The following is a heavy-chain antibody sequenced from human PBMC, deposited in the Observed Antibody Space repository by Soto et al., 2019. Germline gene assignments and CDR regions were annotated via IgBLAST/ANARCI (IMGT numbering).Heavy chain of an antibody. V-gene: IGHV4-30-2*01. CDR3: ARVPGP. CDR1: GGSISSGGYS. J-gene: IGHJ5*02. CDR2: IYHSGST. Sequence: QLQLQESGSGLVKPSQTLSLTCAVSGGSISSGGYSWSWIRQPPGKGLEWIGYIYHSGSTYYNPSPXRXXTISVARATHQFPLKLSSVTAADTAGYYCARVPGPWGQGTLVTVSS.